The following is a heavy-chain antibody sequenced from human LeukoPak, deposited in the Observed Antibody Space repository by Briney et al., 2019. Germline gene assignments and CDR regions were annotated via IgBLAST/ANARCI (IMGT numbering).Heavy chain of an antibody. CDR3: AKDKNLRSIAARLGWFDP. J-gene: IGHJ5*02. D-gene: IGHD6-6*01. CDR2: ISGSGGST. V-gene: IGHV3-23*01. Sequence: PGGSLRLSCAASGFTFSSYAMSWVRQAPGKGLEWVSAISGSGGSTYYADSVKGRFTISRDNSKNTLYLQMNSLRAEDTAVYYCAKDKNLRSIAARLGWFDPWGQGTLVTVSS. CDR1: GFTFSSYA.